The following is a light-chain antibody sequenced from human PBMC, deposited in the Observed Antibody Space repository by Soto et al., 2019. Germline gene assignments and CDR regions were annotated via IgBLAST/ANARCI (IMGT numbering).Light chain of an antibody. CDR1: QSVSSSY. Sequence: ENVLTQSPGTLSLSPGERATLSCRASQSVSSSYLAWYQQKPGQAPRLLIYDASNRATGIPARFSGSGSGTDFTLTISSLEPEDFAVYYCQQRSNWPPLFTFGPGTKVDIK. CDR3: QQRSNWPPLFT. CDR2: DAS. V-gene: IGKV3D-20*02. J-gene: IGKJ3*01.